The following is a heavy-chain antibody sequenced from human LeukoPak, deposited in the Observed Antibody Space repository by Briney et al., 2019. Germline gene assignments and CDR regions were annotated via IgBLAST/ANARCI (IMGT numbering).Heavy chain of an antibody. CDR2: INHSGST. V-gene: IGHV4-34*01. CDR1: GESFSGYY. CDR3: ARQTGSGLFILP. D-gene: IGHD3/OR15-3a*01. Sequence: SETLSLTCAVYGESFSGYYWSWIRQPPGKGLEWIGEINHSGSTNYNPSLKSRVTISADTSKNQFSLKLSSVTAADTAVYYCARQTGSGLFILPGGQGTLVTVSS. J-gene: IGHJ4*02.